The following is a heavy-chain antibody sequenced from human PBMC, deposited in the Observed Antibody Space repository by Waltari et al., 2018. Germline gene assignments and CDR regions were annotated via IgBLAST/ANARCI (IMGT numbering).Heavy chain of an antibody. J-gene: IGHJ4*02. CDR1: GFTFSSSD. CDR3: ANADFSSYYFDY. V-gene: IGHV3-23*01. Sequence: EVQLLESGGGLVQPGGSLSFSCAASGFTFSSSDMSRVRQAPGQRLEWVSAISGSGGSTYYADSVKGRFTISRDNSKNTLYLQMNSLRAEDTAVYYCANADFSSYYFDYWGQGTLVTVSS. CDR2: ISGSGGST. D-gene: IGHD3-3*01.